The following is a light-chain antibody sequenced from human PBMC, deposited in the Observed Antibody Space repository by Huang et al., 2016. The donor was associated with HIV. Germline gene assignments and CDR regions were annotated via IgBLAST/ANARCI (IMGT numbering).Light chain of an antibody. CDR3: QQYDSSPWT. CDR2: GAS. CDR1: QSVSSSY. J-gene: IGKJ1*01. Sequence: EIVLTQSPGTLSLSPGERATLSCRASQSVSSSYLAWYQQKPGQAPRLLLYGASSRATGIPDRFNGSGSGTDFTLTISRLEPEDFAVYYCQQYDSSPWTFGQGTKVEIK. V-gene: IGKV3-20*01.